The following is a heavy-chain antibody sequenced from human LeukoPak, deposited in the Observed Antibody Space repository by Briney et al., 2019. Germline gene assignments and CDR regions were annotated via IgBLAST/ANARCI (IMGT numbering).Heavy chain of an antibody. J-gene: IGHJ6*02. V-gene: IGHV3-21*01. D-gene: IGHD2-2*01. CDR3: ARVRNAFHYYYGMDV. CDR1: GFTFSSYA. CDR2: ISSSSSYI. Sequence: NPGGSLRLSCAASGFTFSSYAMSWVRQAPGKGLEWVSSISSSSSYINYADSVKGRFTISRDNAKNSVYLQMNSLRVEDMAVYYCARVRNAFHYYYGMDVWGQGTTVTLSS.